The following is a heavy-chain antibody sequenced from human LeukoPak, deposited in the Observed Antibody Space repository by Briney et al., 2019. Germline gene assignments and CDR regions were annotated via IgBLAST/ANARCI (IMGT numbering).Heavy chain of an antibody. CDR3: ARGGHITMVRGVITA. CDR1: GGSISSYY. CDR2: IYTSGST. V-gene: IGHV4-4*07. D-gene: IGHD3-10*01. J-gene: IGHJ5*02. Sequence: SETLSLTCTVSGGSISSYYWSWIRQPAGKGLEWMGRIYTSGSTNYNPSLKSRVTMSVDTSKNQFSLKLSSVTAADTAVYYCARGGHITMVRGVITAWGQGTLVTVSS.